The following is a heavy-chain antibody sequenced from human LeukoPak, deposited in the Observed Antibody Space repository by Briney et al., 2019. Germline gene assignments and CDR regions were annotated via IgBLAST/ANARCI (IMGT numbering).Heavy chain of an antibody. CDR3: ARRYCSGGTCYFDY. CDR1: GYTFTSSW. CDR2: IYPADSDT. D-gene: IGHD2-15*01. V-gene: IGHV5-51*01. Sequence: GESLKISCQVSGYTFTSSWIGWLRQMPGKGLEWMGIIYPADSDTRYKPSFEGQVTISADKSISTAYLQWSSLKASDTAMYYCARRYCSGGTCYFDYWGQGTLVTVSS. J-gene: IGHJ4*02.